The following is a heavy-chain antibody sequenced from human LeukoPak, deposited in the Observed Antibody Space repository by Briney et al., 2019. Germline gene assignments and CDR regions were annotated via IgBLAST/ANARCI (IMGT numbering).Heavy chain of an antibody. D-gene: IGHD5-18*01. Sequence: SETLSLTCAVSGYSISSGHYWGWIRQPPWKGLEWIGSIYYSGSTYYNPSLKSRVTLSVDTSKNQFSLKLSSMTAADTAVYYCARSPDTATIDYWGQGTLVTVSS. CDR2: IYYSGST. CDR1: GYSISSGHY. J-gene: IGHJ4*02. V-gene: IGHV4-38-2*01. CDR3: ARSPDTATIDY.